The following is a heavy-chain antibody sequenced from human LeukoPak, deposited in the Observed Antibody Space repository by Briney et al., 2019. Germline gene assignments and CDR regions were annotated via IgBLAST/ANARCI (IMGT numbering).Heavy chain of an antibody. J-gene: IGHJ4*02. V-gene: IGHV1-2*02. CDR1: GYTFIDFY. D-gene: IGHD3-10*01. CDR3: VRENWYYDY. Sequence: ASVTVSCKASGYTFIDFYMHWVRQAPGQGLEWMGWIYPKSGGTYYAQRFQGRVTLTRDTSISAVYMELSSLTSDDTAVYYCVRENWYYDYWGQGTLVTVSS. CDR2: IYPKSGGT.